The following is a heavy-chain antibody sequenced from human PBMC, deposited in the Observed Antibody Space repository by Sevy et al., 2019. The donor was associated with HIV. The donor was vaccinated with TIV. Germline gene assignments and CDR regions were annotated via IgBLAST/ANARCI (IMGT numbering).Heavy chain of an antibody. J-gene: IGHJ6*02. V-gene: IGHV4-39*01. Sequence: SETLSLTCTVSGGSISSSSYYWGWIRQPPGKGLEWIGSIYYSGSTYYNPSLKSRVTISVDTSKNQFSLKLSSVTAADTAVYYCARPDDYGMDVWDQGTTVTVSS. CDR2: IYYSGST. CDR1: GGSISSSSYY. CDR3: ARPDDYGMDV.